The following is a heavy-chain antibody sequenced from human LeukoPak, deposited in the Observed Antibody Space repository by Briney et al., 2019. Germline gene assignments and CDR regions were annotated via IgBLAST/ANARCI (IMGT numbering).Heavy chain of an antibody. CDR3: ARDSHYYGSGSPPRFDY. Sequence: GGSLRHSCAASGFTFSSYGMHWVRQAPGKGLEWVAVIWYDGSNKYYADSVKGRFTICRDNSKNTLYLQMNSLRAEDTAVYYCARDSHYYGSGSPPRFDYWGQGTLVTVSS. D-gene: IGHD3-10*01. J-gene: IGHJ4*02. V-gene: IGHV3-33*01. CDR2: IWYDGSNK. CDR1: GFTFSSYG.